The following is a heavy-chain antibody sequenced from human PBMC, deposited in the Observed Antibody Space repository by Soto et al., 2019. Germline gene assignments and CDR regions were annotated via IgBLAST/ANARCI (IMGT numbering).Heavy chain of an antibody. CDR1: GGSISSSSYY. J-gene: IGHJ4*02. CDR3: ARFPFDSNDWTNPRYFDI. CDR2: INHSEIT. Sequence: PSETLSLTCTVSGGSISSSSYYWSWIRQPPGKGLEWIGEINHSEITNYSPSLKSRVTMSVDTSKNQFSLKLTSVTDADTALYYCARFPFDSNDWTNPRYFDIWGQGTLVTVSS. D-gene: IGHD3-22*01. V-gene: IGHV4-39*07.